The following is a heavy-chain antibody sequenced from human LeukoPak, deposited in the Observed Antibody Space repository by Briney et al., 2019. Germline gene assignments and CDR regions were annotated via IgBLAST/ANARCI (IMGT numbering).Heavy chain of an antibody. J-gene: IGHJ4*02. CDR3: AKSGGYGLTDY. V-gene: IGHV4-59*08. Sequence: SETLSLTCTVSGGSISSYYWSWIRQPPGKGPEWIGYIYYSGSTNYNPSLKSRVTISIDTSKNQFSLKLNSVTAADTAVYYCAKSGGYGLTDYWGQGTLVTVSS. CDR2: IYYSGST. CDR1: GGSISSYY. D-gene: IGHD1-26*01.